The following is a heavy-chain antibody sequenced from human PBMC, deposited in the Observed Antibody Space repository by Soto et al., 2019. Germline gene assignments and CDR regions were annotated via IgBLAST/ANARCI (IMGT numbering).Heavy chain of an antibody. J-gene: IGHJ3*01. CDR2: IYYSGST. D-gene: IGHD3-10*01. CDR1: GGSISDTNW. CDR3: ARRYGSAFDF. Sequence: SETLSLTCAVSGGSISDTNWRTWVRQTQGKGLEWIGYIYYSGSTNYNPSLKSRVTISVDTSKNQFSLKLSSVTAADTAVYYCARRYGSAFDFWGQGTMVTVSS. V-gene: IGHV4-4*02.